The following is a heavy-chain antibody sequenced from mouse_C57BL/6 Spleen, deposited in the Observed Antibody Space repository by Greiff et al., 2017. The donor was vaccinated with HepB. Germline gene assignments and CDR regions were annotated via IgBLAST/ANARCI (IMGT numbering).Heavy chain of an antibody. CDR1: GFTFSSYA. J-gene: IGHJ4*01. D-gene: IGHD1-2*01. V-gene: IGHV5-4*01. CDR3: AREGPTAGAMDY. CDR2: ISDGGSYT. Sequence: EVKLMESGGGLVKPGGSLKLSCAASGFTFSSYAMSWVRQTPEKRLEWVATISDGGSYTYYPDNVKGRFTISRDNAKNNLYLQMSHLKSEDTAMYYCAREGPTAGAMDYWGQGTSVTVSS.